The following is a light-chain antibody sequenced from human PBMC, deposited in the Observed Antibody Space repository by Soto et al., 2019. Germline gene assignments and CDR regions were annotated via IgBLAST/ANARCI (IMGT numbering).Light chain of an antibody. Sequence: EIVLTQSPGTLSLSPGERATLSCRASQSVSNNYLAWYQQKPGQAPRLLIYGASSRATGIPDRFSGSGSGTDFTLTISRLEAEDFAVYYCQQYGSSSWTFGQGTKVDIK. CDR1: QSVSNNY. CDR3: QQYGSSSWT. CDR2: GAS. V-gene: IGKV3-20*01. J-gene: IGKJ1*01.